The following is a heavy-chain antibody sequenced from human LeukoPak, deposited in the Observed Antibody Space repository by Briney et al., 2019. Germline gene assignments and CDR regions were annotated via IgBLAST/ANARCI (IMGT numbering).Heavy chain of an antibody. CDR2: IWYDGSNK. V-gene: IGHV3-33*06. D-gene: IGHD2-2*02. J-gene: IGHJ6*03. CDR1: GFTFSSYG. Sequence: GGSLRLSCAASGFTFSSYGMHWVRQAPGKGLEWVAVIWYDGSNKYYADSVKGRFTISRDNSKNTLYLQMDSLRAEDTAVYYCAKSTAWSSTRFYNPLPQLLHFLFMDVWGKGATGTLS. CDR3: AKSTAWSSTRFYNPLPQLLHFLFMDV.